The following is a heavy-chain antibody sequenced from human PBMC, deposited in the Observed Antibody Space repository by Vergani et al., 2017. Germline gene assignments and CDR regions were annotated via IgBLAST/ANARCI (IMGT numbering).Heavy chain of an antibody. V-gene: IGHV3-11*01. J-gene: IGHJ4*02. Sequence: QVQVVESGGGLVKPGGSLRLSCAASGFIFSDYYMSWIRQAPGKGLEWVSYISSRGSSIYYADSVKGRFTISRDNAKNSLYLQMNSLRSEDTALYYCAKYLRDSTDGLPDSWGPGTLVIVSS. D-gene: IGHD2-21*02. CDR2: ISSRGSSI. CDR1: GFIFSDYY. CDR3: AKYLRDSTDGLPDS.